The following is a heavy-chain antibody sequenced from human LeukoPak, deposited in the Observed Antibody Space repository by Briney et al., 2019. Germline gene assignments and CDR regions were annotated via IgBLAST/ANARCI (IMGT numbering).Heavy chain of an antibody. J-gene: IGHJ6*02. Sequence: GGSLRLSCAASGFTFSSYGMHWVRQAPGKGLEWVAVISYDGSNKYYADSVKGRFTISRDNSKNTLYLQMNSLRAEDTAVYYCAKSQHYYDSSGLLYYYYYYGMDVWGQGTTVTASS. CDR2: ISYDGSNK. V-gene: IGHV3-30*18. CDR3: AKSQHYYDSSGLLYYYYYYGMDV. CDR1: GFTFSSYG. D-gene: IGHD3-22*01.